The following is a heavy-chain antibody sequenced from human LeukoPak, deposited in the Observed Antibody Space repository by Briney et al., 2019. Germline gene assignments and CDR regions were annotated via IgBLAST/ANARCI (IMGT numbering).Heavy chain of an antibody. J-gene: IGHJ5*02. V-gene: IGHV3-23*01. D-gene: IGHD3-22*01. CDR3: AHTDSYYFDSGMVS. CDR2: ISGGGSST. CDR1: GLTFSSYA. Sequence: GGSLRLSCAASGLTFSSYAMMWLRQAPGKGLEWVSVISGGGSSTNYADSVKGRFTISRENSKNTLYLQMDSLRAEDTAVYYCAHTDSYYFDSGMVSWGQGALVTVSS.